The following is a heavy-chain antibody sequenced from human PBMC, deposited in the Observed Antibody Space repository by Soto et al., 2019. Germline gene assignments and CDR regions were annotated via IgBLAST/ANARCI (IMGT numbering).Heavy chain of an antibody. CDR3: ARVHTVTTYFDV. V-gene: IGHV1-8*01. Sequence: QVQLVQSGAEVGKPGASVKVSCKASGYTFTSYDINWVRQASGQGLEWMGWTNPNSGNTGSAQRFQGRLTMTRNTSINTAYMELTSLTSEDAAVYYCARVHTVTTYFDVWGPGTLVAVSS. CDR1: GYTFTSYD. D-gene: IGHD4-17*01. CDR2: TNPNSGNT. J-gene: IGHJ2*01.